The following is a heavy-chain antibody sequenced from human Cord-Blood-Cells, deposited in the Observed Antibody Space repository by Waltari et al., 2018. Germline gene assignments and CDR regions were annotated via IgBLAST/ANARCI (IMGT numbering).Heavy chain of an antibody. Sequence: EVQLVESGGGLVKPGGSLRLSCAASGFTFSSYSMNWVRRAPGKGLEWVSSISSSSSYIYYADSVKGRFTISRDNAKNSLYLQMNSLRAEDTAVYYCARGTLIVGALIDIWGQGTMVTVSS. J-gene: IGHJ3*02. CDR3: ARGTLIVGALIDI. V-gene: IGHV3-21*01. CDR1: GFTFSSYS. CDR2: ISSSSSYI. D-gene: IGHD1-26*01.